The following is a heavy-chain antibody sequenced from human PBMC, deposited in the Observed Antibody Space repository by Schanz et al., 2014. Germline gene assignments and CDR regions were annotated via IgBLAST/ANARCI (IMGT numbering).Heavy chain of an antibody. J-gene: IGHJ5*02. V-gene: IGHV1-69*04. CDR2: IVPIAGIT. CDR3: AREVGLYDRGWFDP. Sequence: QVQLVQSGAEVKKPGSSMKVSCKASGGTFSTYPINWLRQAPGQGLEWMGRIVPIAGITNYAQRFQGRVTITADESSDTAYMELSSLRSEDTAVYYCAREVGLYDRGWFDPWGQGTLVTVSS. D-gene: IGHD3-22*01. CDR1: GGTFSTYP.